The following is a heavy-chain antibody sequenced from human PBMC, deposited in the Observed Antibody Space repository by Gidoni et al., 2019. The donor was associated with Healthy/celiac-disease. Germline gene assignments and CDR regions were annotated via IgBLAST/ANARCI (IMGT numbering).Heavy chain of an antibody. D-gene: IGHD6-13*01. Sequence: EVQLVESGGGLVQPGRSLRLSCAASGFPFDDYAMHWVRQAPGKGLELVSGISWNSGSIGYAESVKGRFTISRDNAKNSLYLQMNSLRAEDMALYYCAKGEGIAAAGASDYFDLWGRGTLVTVSS. V-gene: IGHV3-9*03. CDR3: AKGEGIAAAGASDYFDL. CDR1: GFPFDDYA. CDR2: ISWNSGSI. J-gene: IGHJ2*01.